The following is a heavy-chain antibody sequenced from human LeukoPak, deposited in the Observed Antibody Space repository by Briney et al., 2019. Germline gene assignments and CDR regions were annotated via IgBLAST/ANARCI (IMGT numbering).Heavy chain of an antibody. J-gene: IGHJ4*02. Sequence: PSETLSLTCTVSGGSISSYYWSWIRQPPGKGLEWIGYIYYSGSTNYNPSLKSRVTISVDTSKNQFSLKLSSVTAADTAVYYCAREDCGGDCYSNWGQGTLVTVSS. D-gene: IGHD2-21*02. CDR1: GGSISSYY. CDR3: AREDCGGDCYSN. V-gene: IGHV4-59*01. CDR2: IYYSGST.